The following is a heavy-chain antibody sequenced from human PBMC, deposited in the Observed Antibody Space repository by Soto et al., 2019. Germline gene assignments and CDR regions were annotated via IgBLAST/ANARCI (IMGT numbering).Heavy chain of an antibody. V-gene: IGHV4-34*01. CDR1: GGSFSGYY. CDR2: INHSGST. J-gene: IGHJ5*02. D-gene: IGHD1-7*01. Sequence: SETLSLTCAVYGGSFSGYYWSWIRQPPGKGLEWIGEINHSGSTNYNPSLKSRVTISADTSKNQFSLKLTSVTAADTAVYYCARDGHSNWNYFDPWGQGTLVTVS. CDR3: ARDGHSNWNYFDP.